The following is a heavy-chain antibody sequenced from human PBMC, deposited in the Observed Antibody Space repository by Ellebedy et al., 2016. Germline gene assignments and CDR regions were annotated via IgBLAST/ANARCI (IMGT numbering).Heavy chain of an antibody. D-gene: IGHD3-3*01. V-gene: IGHV3-21*01. Sequence: GESLKISXEVSGFTFSNHSMNWVRQAPGKGLEWVSAINPTSNYIYYPDSLTGRFTISRDNAKNSLYLQIHSLEAGDTAVYYCARVSILGGRPSPMDVWGKGTTVTVSS. CDR3: ARVSILGGRPSPMDV. CDR1: GFTFSNHS. CDR2: INPTSNYI. J-gene: IGHJ6*03.